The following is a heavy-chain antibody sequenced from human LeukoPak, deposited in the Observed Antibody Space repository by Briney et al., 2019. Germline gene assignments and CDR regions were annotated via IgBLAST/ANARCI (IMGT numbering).Heavy chain of an antibody. CDR1: GYTFTSYG. J-gene: IGHJ4*02. V-gene: IGHV1-18*01. Sequence: ASVKVSCKASGYTFTSYGISWVRQAPGQGLEWMGWISAYNGNTNYAQKLQGRVTMTTDTSTSTAYMKLRSLRSDDTAVYYCARDRGIAVAGTFDYWGQGTLVTVSS. CDR2: ISAYNGNT. CDR3: ARDRGIAVAGTFDY. D-gene: IGHD6-19*01.